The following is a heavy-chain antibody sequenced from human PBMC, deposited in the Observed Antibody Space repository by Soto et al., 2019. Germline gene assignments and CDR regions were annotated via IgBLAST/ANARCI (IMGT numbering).Heavy chain of an antibody. J-gene: IGHJ6*02. CDR3: ALAGERAAAVYGMEV. CDR1: GGTFSSYA. Sequence: QVQLVQSGAEVKKPGSSVKVSCKASGGTFSSYAISWVRQAPGQGLEWMGGIIPIFGTANYAQKFQGRVTIAPDESRSTAYMGLSSLRSDDTAVYDCALAGERAAAVYGMEVWGQGSTVTV. CDR2: IIPIFGTA. D-gene: IGHD6-13*01. V-gene: IGHV1-69*01.